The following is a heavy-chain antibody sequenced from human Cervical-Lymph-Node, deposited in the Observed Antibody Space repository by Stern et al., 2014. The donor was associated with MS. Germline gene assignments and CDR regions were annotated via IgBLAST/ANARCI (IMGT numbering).Heavy chain of an antibody. V-gene: IGHV4-34*01. CDR3: AHTLIVGATTDDY. CDR1: GGSFSGYY. CDR2: INHSGSS. D-gene: IGHD1-26*01. Sequence: QVQLQEWGAGLLKPSETLSLTCAVYGGSFSGYYWSWIRQPPGKGLEWIGEINHSGSSNYKPSLKSRVTISVDTSKNQFSLKLSSVTAADTAVYYCAHTLIVGATTDDYWGQGTLVTVSS. J-gene: IGHJ4*02.